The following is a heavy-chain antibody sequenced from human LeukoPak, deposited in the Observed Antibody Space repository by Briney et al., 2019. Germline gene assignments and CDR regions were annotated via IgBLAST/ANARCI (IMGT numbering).Heavy chain of an antibody. CDR3: ARAWAYSSSSGRPDY. D-gene: IGHD6-6*01. Sequence: SETLSLTCAVYGGSFSGYYWSWIRQPPGKGLEWIGEINHSGSTNYNPSLKSRVTISVDTSKNQFSLKLSSVTAADTAVYYCARAWAYSSSSGRPDYWGQGTLVTVSS. CDR2: INHSGST. J-gene: IGHJ4*02. V-gene: IGHV4-34*01. CDR1: GGSFSGYY.